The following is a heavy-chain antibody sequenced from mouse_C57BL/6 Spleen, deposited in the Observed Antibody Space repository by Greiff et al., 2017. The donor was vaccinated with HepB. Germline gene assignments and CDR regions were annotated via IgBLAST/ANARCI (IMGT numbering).Heavy chain of an antibody. J-gene: IGHJ1*03. D-gene: IGHD1-1*01. CDR3: ARFLIKGYFDV. CDR2: IDPSDSYT. Sequence: QVQLQQPGAELVRPGTSVKLSCKASGYTFTSYWMHWVKQRPGQGLEWIGVIDPSDSYTNYNQKFKGKATLTVDTSSSTAYMQLSSLTSEDSAVYYCARFLIKGYFDVWGTGTTVTVSS. CDR1: GYTFTSYW. V-gene: IGHV1-59*01.